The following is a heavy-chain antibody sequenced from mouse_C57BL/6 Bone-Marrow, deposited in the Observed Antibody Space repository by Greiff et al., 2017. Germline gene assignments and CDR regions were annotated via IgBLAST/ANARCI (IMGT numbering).Heavy chain of an antibody. CDR3: ARGWLLPAMDY. J-gene: IGHJ4*01. Sequence: QVQLQQPGAELVMPGASVKLSCKASGYTFTSYWMHWVKQRPGQGLEWIGEIDPSDSYTNYNQKFKGKSTLTVDKSSSTAYMQLSSLTSEDSAVYYCARGWLLPAMDYWGQGTSVTGSS. D-gene: IGHD2-3*01. CDR1: GYTFTSYW. CDR2: IDPSDSYT. V-gene: IGHV1-69*01.